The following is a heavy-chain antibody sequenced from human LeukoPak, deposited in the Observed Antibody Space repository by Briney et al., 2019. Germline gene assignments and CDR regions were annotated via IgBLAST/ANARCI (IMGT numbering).Heavy chain of an antibody. V-gene: IGHV1-18*01. CDR1: GYTFTSYG. Sequence: ASVKVSCKASGYTFTSYGISWVRQAPGQGLEWMGWISVYNGNTNFAQKLHGRVTMTTDTSTSTAYMELRSLRSDDTAVYYCARDFFSQAGTGFDYWGRGTLVTVSS. J-gene: IGHJ4*02. CDR3: ARDFFSQAGTGFDY. D-gene: IGHD6-19*01. CDR2: ISVYNGNT.